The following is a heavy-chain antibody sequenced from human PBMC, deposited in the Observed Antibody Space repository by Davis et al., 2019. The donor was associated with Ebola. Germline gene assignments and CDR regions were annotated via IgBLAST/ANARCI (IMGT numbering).Heavy chain of an antibody. CDR2: MNPNSGNT. Sequence: AASVKVSCKASGYTFTSYDINWVRQATGQGLEWMGWMNPNSGNTGYAQKFQGRVTMTRNTSISTACMELSSLRSEDTAVYYCASRVEEYCTGGVCYTDYWGQGTLVTVSS. CDR1: GYTFTSYD. CDR3: ASRVEEYCTGGVCYTDY. D-gene: IGHD2-8*02. V-gene: IGHV1-8*01. J-gene: IGHJ4*02.